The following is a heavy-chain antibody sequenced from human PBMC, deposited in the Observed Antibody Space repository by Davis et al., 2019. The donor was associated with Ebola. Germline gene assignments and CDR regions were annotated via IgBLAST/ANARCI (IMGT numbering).Heavy chain of an antibody. CDR3: ARGAVVPAAFDY. CDR1: GGSISSYY. CDR2: IYYSGST. D-gene: IGHD2-2*01. J-gene: IGHJ4*02. V-gene: IGHV4-59*12. Sequence: PSETLSLTCTVSGGSISSYYWSWIRQPPGKGLEWIGYIYYSGSTNYNPSLKSRVTISVDTSKNQFSLKLSSVTAADTAAYYCARGAVVPAAFDYWGQGTLVTVSS.